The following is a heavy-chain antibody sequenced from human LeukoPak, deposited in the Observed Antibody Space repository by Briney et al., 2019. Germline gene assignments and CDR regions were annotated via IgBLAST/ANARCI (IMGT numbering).Heavy chain of an antibody. Sequence: GGSLRLSCAASGFTFSDYYMSWLRQAPGKGLEWVSYISSSGSTIYYADSVKGRFTISRDNAKNPLYLQMNSLRAEDTAVYYCAREMWRGFVDYWGQGTLVTVSS. CDR3: AREMWRGFVDY. D-gene: IGHD3-3*01. V-gene: IGHV3-11*01. CDR1: GFTFSDYY. CDR2: ISSSGSTI. J-gene: IGHJ4*02.